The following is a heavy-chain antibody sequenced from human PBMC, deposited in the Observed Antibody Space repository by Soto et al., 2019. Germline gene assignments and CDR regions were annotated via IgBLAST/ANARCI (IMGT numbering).Heavy chain of an antibody. J-gene: IGHJ4*02. Sequence: SETLSLTCAVYGGSFSGYYWSWIRQPPGKGLEWIGEINHSGSTNYNPSLKSRVTISVDTSKNQFSLKLSSVTAADTAVYYCARGAVWPGGHDYWGQGTLVTVSS. V-gene: IGHV4-34*01. CDR3: ARGAVWPGGHDY. CDR1: GGSFSGYY. D-gene: IGHD3-10*01. CDR2: INHSGST.